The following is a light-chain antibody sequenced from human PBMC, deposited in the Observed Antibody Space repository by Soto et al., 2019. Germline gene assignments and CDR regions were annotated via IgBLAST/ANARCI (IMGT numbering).Light chain of an antibody. J-gene: IGKJ1*01. V-gene: IGKV1-5*03. CDR2: EAS. CDR1: QDVNNW. Sequence: QMTQSPSTLSASVGDRVTITCRASQDVNNWLAWYQQKPGKAPKLLIYEASSLVTGVPSRFSGSGSGTEFTLTISSLQPDDFATYYCQQYDSRLSFGQGTKVDIK. CDR3: QQYDSRLS.